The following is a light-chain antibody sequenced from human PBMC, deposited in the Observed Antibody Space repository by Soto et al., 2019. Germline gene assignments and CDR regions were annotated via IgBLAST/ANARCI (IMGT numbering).Light chain of an antibody. CDR2: TAS. J-gene: IGKJ2*01. CDR3: QQANSFPRP. V-gene: IGKV1-12*01. Sequence: DIQMTQSPSSVSASIGDRVTITCRARQDIGSWLAWYQQKPGRAPKLLIYTASTLQTGVPSRFRGSGSGIDFTLTISNLQPDDFATYYCQQANSFPRPFGQGTRLRMK. CDR1: QDIGSW.